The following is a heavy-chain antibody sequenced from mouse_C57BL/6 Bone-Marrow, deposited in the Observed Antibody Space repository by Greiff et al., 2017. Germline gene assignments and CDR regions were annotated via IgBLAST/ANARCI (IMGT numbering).Heavy chain of an antibody. V-gene: IGHV5-12*01. Sequence: EVQGVESGGGLVQPGGSLKLSCAASGFTFSDYYMYWVRQTPEKRLEWVAYISNGGGSTYYPDTVKGRFTISIDNAKNTLYLQMSRLKSEDTAMYYCARHLYYDGYYAMDYWGQGTSVTVSS. D-gene: IGHD2-4*01. CDR3: ARHLYYDGYYAMDY. CDR1: GFTFSDYY. J-gene: IGHJ4*01. CDR2: ISNGGGST.